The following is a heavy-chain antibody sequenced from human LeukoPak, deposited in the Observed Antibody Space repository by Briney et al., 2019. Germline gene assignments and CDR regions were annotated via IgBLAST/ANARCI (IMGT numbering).Heavy chain of an antibody. CDR1: GFTFTSYA. CDR2: ISGSVVST. J-gene: IGHJ4*02. D-gene: IGHD5-24*01. CDR3: ARDGYNYGNY. Sequence: GGSLRLSCAASGFTFTSYAMTWVRQAPGKGLEWVSGISGSVVSTYYADSVKGRFTISRDNSKNTLYLQMNSLRAEDTAVYYCARDGYNYGNYWGQGTLVTVSS. V-gene: IGHV3-23*01.